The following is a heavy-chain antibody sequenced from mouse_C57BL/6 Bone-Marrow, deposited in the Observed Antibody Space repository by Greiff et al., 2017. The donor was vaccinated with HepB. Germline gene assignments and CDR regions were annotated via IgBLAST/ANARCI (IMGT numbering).Heavy chain of an antibody. Sequence: EVHLVESGGGLVQPGGSLSLSCAASGFTFTDYYMSWVRQPPGKALEWLGFIRNKANGYTTEYSASVKCRFTISRDNSQSILYLQRNALRAEYSATYYCARSRDYSYWGQGTLVTVSA. V-gene: IGHV7-3*01. J-gene: IGHJ3*01. CDR1: GFTFTDYY. CDR2: IRNKANGYTT. D-gene: IGHD2-4*01. CDR3: ARSRDYSY.